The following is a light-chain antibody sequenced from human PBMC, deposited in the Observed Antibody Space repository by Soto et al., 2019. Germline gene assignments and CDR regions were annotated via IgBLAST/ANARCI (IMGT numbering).Light chain of an antibody. CDR3: SSYTSSGTYV. J-gene: IGLJ1*01. CDR2: EVR. V-gene: IGLV2-14*01. Sequence: QSVLTQPASVSGSPGQSITVSCTGTGSDVGGYNYVSWYQQHPGKAPKVIIYEVRNRPSGVPDRFSGSKSGNTASLTISGLQAEDEADYYCSSYTSSGTYVFGNGTKVTVL. CDR1: GSDVGGYNY.